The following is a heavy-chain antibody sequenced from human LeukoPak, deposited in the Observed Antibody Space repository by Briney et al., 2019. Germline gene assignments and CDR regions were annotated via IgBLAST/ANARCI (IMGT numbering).Heavy chain of an antibody. V-gene: IGHV1-2*02. D-gene: IGHD4-23*01. Sequence: GASVKVSCKASGYTFTGYYMHWVRQAPGQGLEWMGWINPNSGGTNYAQKFQGRVTITADESTSTAYMELSSLRSEDTAVYYCARDRYGGTASYYYYGMDVWGQGTTVTVSS. J-gene: IGHJ6*02. CDR2: INPNSGGT. CDR1: GYTFTGYY. CDR3: ARDRYGGTASYYYYGMDV.